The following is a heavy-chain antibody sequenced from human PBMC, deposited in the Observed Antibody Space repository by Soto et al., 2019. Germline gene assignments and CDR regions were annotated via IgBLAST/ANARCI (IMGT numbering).Heavy chain of an antibody. J-gene: IGHJ5*02. CDR3: ARDLRGGWFDP. CDR2: IYYNGST. Sequence: KPSETLSLTCTVSGGSIRGYSWSWIRQPPGKGLEWIGSIYYNGSTNYNPSFKSRVTISVDKSMHQFSLKLTSVTAAATAVYYCARDLRGGWFDPWGQGALVTVSS. D-gene: IGHD3-10*01. V-gene: IGHV4-59*01. CDR1: GGSIRGYS.